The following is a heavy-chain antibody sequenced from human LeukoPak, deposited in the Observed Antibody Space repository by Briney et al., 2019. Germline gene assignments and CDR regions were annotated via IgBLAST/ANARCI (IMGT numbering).Heavy chain of an antibody. V-gene: IGHV3-15*01. CDR1: GFTFSSYS. D-gene: IGHD3-3*01. CDR3: TTDGRFLGY. Sequence: GGSLRLSCAASGFTFSSYSMNWVRQAPGKELEWVGHIKSKTNGGTTDYAAPVKGRFTISRDDSKNTLYLQMNSLKTEDTAVYYCTTDGRFLGYWGQGTLVTVSS. J-gene: IGHJ4*02. CDR2: IKSKTNGGTT.